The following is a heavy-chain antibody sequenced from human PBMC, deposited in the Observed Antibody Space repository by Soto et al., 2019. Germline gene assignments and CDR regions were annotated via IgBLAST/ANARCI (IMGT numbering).Heavy chain of an antibody. V-gene: IGHV1-69*13. Sequence: GASVKVSCKASGGTFSSYAISWVRQAPGQGLEWMGGIIPIFGTANYAQKFKGRVTITADESTSTAYMELSSLRSEDTAVYYCARESRKYYYDSSGYYYFDYWGQGTLVTVSS. D-gene: IGHD3-22*01. CDR3: ARESRKYYYDSSGYYYFDY. J-gene: IGHJ4*02. CDR2: IIPIFGTA. CDR1: GGTFSSYA.